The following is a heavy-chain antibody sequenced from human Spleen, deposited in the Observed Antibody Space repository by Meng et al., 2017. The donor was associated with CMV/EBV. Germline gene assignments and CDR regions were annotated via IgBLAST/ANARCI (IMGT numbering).Heavy chain of an antibody. V-gene: IGHV3-9*01. J-gene: IGHJ4*02. CDR2: ISWNSGSI. CDR1: GFTVSSNY. CDR3: AKGRGSGYRGGIDY. D-gene: IGHD3-3*01. Sequence: SLKISCAASGFTVSSNYMSWVRQAPGKGLEWVSGISWNSGSIGYADSVKGRFTLSRDNAKNSLYLQMNSLRDEDTALYYCAKGRGSGYRGGIDYWGQGALVTVSS.